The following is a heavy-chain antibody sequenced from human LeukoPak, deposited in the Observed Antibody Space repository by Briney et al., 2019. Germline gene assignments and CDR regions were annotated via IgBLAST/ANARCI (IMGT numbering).Heavy chain of an antibody. D-gene: IGHD2-8*01. V-gene: IGHV1-2*02. CDR1: GYTFTGYY. Sequence: ASVKVSCKASGYTFTGYYMHWVRQAPGQGLEWMGWINPNSGGTDYAQKFQGRVTMTRDTSISTAYMELSRLRSDDTAVYYCAREAMVYALTSFDYWGQGTLVTVSS. CDR2: INPNSGGT. J-gene: IGHJ4*02. CDR3: AREAMVYALTSFDY.